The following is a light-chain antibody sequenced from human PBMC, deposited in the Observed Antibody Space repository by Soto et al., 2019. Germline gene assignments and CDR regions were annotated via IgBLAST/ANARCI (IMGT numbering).Light chain of an antibody. CDR2: GAS. CDR1: QSVGSN. Sequence: EIVMTQSPATLSVSPGDRAALSCRASQSVGSNLAWYQQKPGQAPRLLIYGASTRATGIPARFSGSGSGTEFTLTISSLQSEDFAMYFCQQYNNWPPDRTFGQGTKVEIK. V-gene: IGKV3-15*01. J-gene: IGKJ1*01. CDR3: QQYNNWPPDRT.